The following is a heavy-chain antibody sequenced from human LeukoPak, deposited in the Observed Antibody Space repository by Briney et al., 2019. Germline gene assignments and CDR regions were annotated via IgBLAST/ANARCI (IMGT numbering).Heavy chain of an antibody. Sequence: SETLSLTCAVYGGSFSGYYWSWIRQPPGKGLEWIGEINHSGSTNYNPSLKSRVTISVDTSKNQFSLKLSSVTAADTAVYYCARQKVRGVITTARYNWFDPWGQGTLVTVSS. D-gene: IGHD3-10*01. CDR1: GGSFSGYY. CDR3: ARQKVRGVITTARYNWFDP. CDR2: INHSGST. J-gene: IGHJ5*02. V-gene: IGHV4-34*01.